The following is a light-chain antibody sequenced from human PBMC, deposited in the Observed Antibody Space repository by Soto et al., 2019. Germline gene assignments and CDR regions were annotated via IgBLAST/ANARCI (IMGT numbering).Light chain of an antibody. CDR3: SSYTTSRLYV. CDR1: SNDIGAYNF. J-gene: IGLJ1*01. Sequence: QSVLTQPASVSGSPGQSITISCTGTSNDIGAYNFVSWYQQHPGKAPKLMIYDVSNRPSGLSNRFSGSKSGSTASLTISGLQAEDEADYYCSSYTTSRLYVFGTGTKVTVL. CDR2: DVS. V-gene: IGLV2-14*03.